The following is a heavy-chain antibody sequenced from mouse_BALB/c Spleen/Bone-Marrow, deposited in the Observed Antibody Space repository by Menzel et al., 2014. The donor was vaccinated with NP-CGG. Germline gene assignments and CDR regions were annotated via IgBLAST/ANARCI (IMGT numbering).Heavy chain of an antibody. J-gene: IGHJ3*01. CDR2: IIGGTGGT. V-gene: IGHV1-77*01. CDR3: ARPLYGSSFAWFAY. Sequence: QVQLKESGGEVVKPGTSVKLSCKTSGFTFSNSYISWLKLKPGQSLEWIAWIIGGTGGTTYNQKFTGKAQLTVDTSSNTAYIQLSSLTTGDSAIYYCARPLYGSSFAWFAYWGQGTLVTVSA. D-gene: IGHD1-1*01. CDR1: GFTFSNSY.